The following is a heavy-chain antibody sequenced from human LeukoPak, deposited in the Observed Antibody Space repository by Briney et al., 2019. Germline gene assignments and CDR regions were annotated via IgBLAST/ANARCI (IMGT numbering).Heavy chain of an antibody. CDR3: ARAYSSGWYVVYLPHSVGTSYYFDY. CDR2: ISSSSSYI. D-gene: IGHD6-19*01. J-gene: IGHJ4*02. Sequence: GSLRLSCAASGFTFSSYSMNWVRQAPGKGLEWVSSISSSSSYIYCADSVKARFTISRDNAKNSLYLQMNSLRAEDSAVYYCARAYSSGWYVVYLPHSVGTSYYFDYWGQGTLVTVSS. V-gene: IGHV3-21*01. CDR1: GFTFSSYS.